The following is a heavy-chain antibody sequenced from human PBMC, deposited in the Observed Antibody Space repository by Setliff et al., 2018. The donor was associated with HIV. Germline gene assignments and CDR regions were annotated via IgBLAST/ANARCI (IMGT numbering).Heavy chain of an antibody. J-gene: IGHJ4*02. D-gene: IGHD3-9*01. CDR1: GFTFSNAW. Sequence: PGGSLRLSCAASGFTFSNAWMSWVRQAPGKGLEWVGRIKSKTDGGTTDYAAPVQGRLTISRDDSKNTVYLQMNSLKTEDTAVYYCSRVHSPLYYDILTGYLDYWGQGTLVTVSS. CDR3: SRVHSPLYYDILTGYLDY. V-gene: IGHV3-15*01. CDR2: IKSKTDGGTT.